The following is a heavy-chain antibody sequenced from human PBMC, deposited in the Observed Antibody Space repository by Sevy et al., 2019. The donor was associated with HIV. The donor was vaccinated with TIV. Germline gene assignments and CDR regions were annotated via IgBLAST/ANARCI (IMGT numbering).Heavy chain of an antibody. J-gene: IGHJ3*01. CDR3: AREGDTVLVPTAVDAFDF. V-gene: IGHV3-74*01. CDR2: IKTDGSNR. CDR1: GFTFSNYW. Sequence: GESLKISCAASGFTFSNYWMHWVRQAPGKGLVWVSRIKTDGSNRDSADSVKGRFFISRDNAKNLLYLQMNSLRAEDTAVYYCAREGDTVLVPTAVDAFDFWSQGTMVTVSS. D-gene: IGHD2-2*01.